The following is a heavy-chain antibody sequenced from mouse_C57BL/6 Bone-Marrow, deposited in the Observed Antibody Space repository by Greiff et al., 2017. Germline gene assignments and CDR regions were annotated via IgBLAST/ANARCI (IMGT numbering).Heavy chain of an antibody. CDR1: GFTFSSYG. Sequence: EVMLVESGGDLVKPGGSLKLSCAASGFTFSSYGMSWVRQTPDKRLEWVATISSGGSYTYYPDSVKGRFTISRDNAKNTLYLQMSSLKSEDTAMYYCARHLYGDDAMDYWGQGTSVTVSS. J-gene: IGHJ4*01. CDR3: ARHLYGDDAMDY. CDR2: ISSGGSYT. D-gene: IGHD2-13*01. V-gene: IGHV5-6*01.